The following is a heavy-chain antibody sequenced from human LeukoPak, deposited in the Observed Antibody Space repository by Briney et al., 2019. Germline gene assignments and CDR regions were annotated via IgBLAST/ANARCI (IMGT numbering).Heavy chain of an antibody. CDR2: IIPIFGTA. CDR1: GGTFSSYA. V-gene: IGHV1-69*05. CDR3: ARVADSSGYALFDY. J-gene: IGHJ4*02. D-gene: IGHD3-22*01. Sequence: ASVKVSCKASGGTFSSYAISWVRQAPGQGLEWMGGIIPIFGTANYAQKFQGRVTITTDESTSTAYMELSSLRSEDTAVYYCARVADSSGYALFDYWGQGTLVSVSS.